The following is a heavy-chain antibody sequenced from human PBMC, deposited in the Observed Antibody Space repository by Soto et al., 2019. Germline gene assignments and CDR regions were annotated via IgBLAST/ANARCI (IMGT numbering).Heavy chain of an antibody. CDR2: IYYSGST. CDR3: AREVITLGGVIVTPEVFDY. D-gene: IGHD3-16*02. V-gene: IGHV4-61*08. J-gene: IGHJ4*02. Sequence: ETLSLTCNVSGGSISRGDYYWSWIRQPPGKGLEWIGYIYYSGSTNYNPSLKSRVTISVDTSKSQFSLKLSSVTAADTAVYYCAREVITLGGVIVTPEVFDYWGQGTLVTVSS. CDR1: GGSISRGDYY.